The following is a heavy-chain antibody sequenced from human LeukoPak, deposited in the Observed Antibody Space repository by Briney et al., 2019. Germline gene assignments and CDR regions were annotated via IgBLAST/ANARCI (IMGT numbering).Heavy chain of an antibody. D-gene: IGHD3-10*01. Sequence: ASVRVSCKASGYTFTMYYIHWVRQAPGQGLEWMGRIIPILGIANYAQKFQGRVTITADKSTSTAYMELSSLRSEDTAVYYCASDRSGYYGSGDYGMDVWGQGTTVTVSS. CDR3: ASDRSGYYGSGDYGMDV. CDR1: GYTFTMYY. V-gene: IGHV1-69*04. J-gene: IGHJ6*02. CDR2: IIPILGIA.